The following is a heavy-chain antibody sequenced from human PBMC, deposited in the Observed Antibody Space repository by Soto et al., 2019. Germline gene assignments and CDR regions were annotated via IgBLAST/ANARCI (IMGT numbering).Heavy chain of an antibody. CDR2: MHPYSGNT. V-gene: IGHV1-8*01. CDR3: AREQDYGDYGDY. J-gene: IGHJ4*02. Sequence: QVQLVQSGAEVKKPGASVKVSCKASGYGFPSYHICWVSQASGHGLEWMGWMHPYSGNTAYAQKFRGRLTMTTDSSTSTAYMELSSLTSEDTAVYFCAREQDYGDYGDYWGQGTLVTVSS. CDR1: GYGFPSYH. D-gene: IGHD4-17*01.